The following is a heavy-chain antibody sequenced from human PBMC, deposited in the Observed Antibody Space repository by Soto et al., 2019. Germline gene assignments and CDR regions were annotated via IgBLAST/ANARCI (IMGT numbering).Heavy chain of an antibody. D-gene: IGHD3-3*01. CDR3: VREEFVDGRGHFTN. J-gene: IGHJ4*02. CDR2: LSYGAKNK. V-gene: IGHV3-30*03. Sequence: QVLLVESGGGVVQPGGSLRLSCAASGFTFSASVMHWVRQAPGKGLEWMAILSYGAKNKYYADSVKGRFTISRDIAESTLYLQMDSLRTEDTAVYYCVREEFVDGRGHFTNWGQGTLVSVSS. CDR1: GFTFSASV.